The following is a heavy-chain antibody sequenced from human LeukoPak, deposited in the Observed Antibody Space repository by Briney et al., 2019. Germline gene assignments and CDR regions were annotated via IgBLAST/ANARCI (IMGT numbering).Heavy chain of an antibody. V-gene: IGHV3-48*01. CDR1: GFSFSIYG. CDR2: IRSSDSTT. CDR3: AKDRIAVVD. D-gene: IGHD6-19*01. Sequence: GGSLRLSCAASGFSFSIYGMKWVRQAPGKGLEWLSYIRSSDSTTYYADSVKGRFTISRDNSKNTLYLQMNSLRAEDTAVYYCAKDRIAVVDWGQGTLVTVSS. J-gene: IGHJ4*02.